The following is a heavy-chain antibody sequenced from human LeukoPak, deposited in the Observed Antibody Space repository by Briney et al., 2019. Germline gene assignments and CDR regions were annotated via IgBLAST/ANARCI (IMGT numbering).Heavy chain of an antibody. J-gene: IGHJ3*02. V-gene: IGHV1-8*01. CDR1: GYTFTSYD. CDR2: MNPNSGNT. Sequence: GASVKVSCKASGYTFTSYDINWVRQATGQGLEWMGWMNPNSGNTGYAQKFQGRVTMTRNTSISTAYMELSSPRSEDTAVYYCARGRYYDSSGYYPRRYAFDIWGQGTMVTVSS. D-gene: IGHD3-22*01. CDR3: ARGRYYDSSGYYPRRYAFDI.